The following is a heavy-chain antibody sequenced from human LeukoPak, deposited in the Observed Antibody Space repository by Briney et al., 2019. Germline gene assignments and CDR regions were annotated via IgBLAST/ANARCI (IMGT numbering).Heavy chain of an antibody. J-gene: IGHJ6*03. CDR2: IYSGGST. CDR3: ARDPASCSGGSCYYYYYYMDV. CDR1: GFTVSSNY. V-gene: IGHV3-66*01. D-gene: IGHD2-15*01. Sequence: GGSLRLSCAASGFTVSSNYMSWVRQAPGKGLEWVSVIYSGGSTYYADSVKGRFTISRDNSKNTLYLQMNSLRAEDTAVYYCARDPASCSGGSCYYYYYYMDVWGKGTTVTVSS.